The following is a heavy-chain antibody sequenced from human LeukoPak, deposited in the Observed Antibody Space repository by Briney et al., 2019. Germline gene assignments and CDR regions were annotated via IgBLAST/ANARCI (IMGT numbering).Heavy chain of an antibody. CDR2: ISSDISNK. Sequence: GGSLRLSCAASGFTFSSYGMHWVRQAPGKGLDWVAVISSDISNKYYADSVKGRFTISRDNSKRTLFLQMNSLRAEDTAVYYCAELGITMIGGVWGKGTTVTISS. J-gene: IGHJ6*04. CDR3: AELGITMIGGV. V-gene: IGHV3-30*18. D-gene: IGHD3-10*02. CDR1: GFTFSSYG.